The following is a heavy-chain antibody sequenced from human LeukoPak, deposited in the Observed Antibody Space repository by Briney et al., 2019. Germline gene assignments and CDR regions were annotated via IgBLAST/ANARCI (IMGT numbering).Heavy chain of an antibody. CDR3: ADYGSGSHIFDY. J-gene: IGHJ4*02. Sequence: PGGSLRLSCAASGFTFSSYAMTWVRQAPGKGLEWVTGITASGIPTFYVDSVKGRFTVSRDNSKNTLYLQMNSLRAEDTAVYYCADYGSGSHIFDYWGQGTLVTVSS. D-gene: IGHD3-10*01. CDR1: GFTFSSYA. CDR2: ITASGIPT. V-gene: IGHV3-23*01.